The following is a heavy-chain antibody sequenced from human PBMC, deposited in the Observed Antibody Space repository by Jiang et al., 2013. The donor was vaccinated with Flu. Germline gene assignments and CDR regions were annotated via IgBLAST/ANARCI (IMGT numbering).Heavy chain of an antibody. CDR1: GFTFRSYS. J-gene: IGHJ4*02. CDR2: INIGTGYI. CDR3: ARALGFGQDYLDS. D-gene: IGHD3-16*01. Sequence: QLLESGGGLVKPGGSLRLSCAASGFTFRSYSMNWVRQAPGKGLEWVSSINIGTGYISCPDSLKGRFTISRDSAKNSLYLQLNSLRAEDTAIYYCARALGFGQDYLDSWGQGTLVTVSS. V-gene: IGHV3-21*01.